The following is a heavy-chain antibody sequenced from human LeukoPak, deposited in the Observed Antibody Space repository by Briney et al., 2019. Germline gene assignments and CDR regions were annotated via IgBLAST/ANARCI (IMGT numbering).Heavy chain of an antibody. CDR3: ARDLSRTRAFFDY. J-gene: IGHJ4*02. V-gene: IGHV3-11*04. CDR1: GFTFSDYY. CDR2: ISSSGSTI. D-gene: IGHD2-2*01. Sequence: GGSLRLSCAASGFTFSDYYMSWLRQAPGKGLEGVSYISSSGSTIYYADSVKGRFTISRDNAKNSLYLQMNSLRAEDTAVYYCARDLSRTRAFFDYWGQGTLVTVSS.